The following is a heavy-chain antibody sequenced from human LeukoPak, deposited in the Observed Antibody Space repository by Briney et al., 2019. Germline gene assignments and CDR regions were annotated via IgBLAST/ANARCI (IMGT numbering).Heavy chain of an antibody. CDR1: GGSISSYY. Sequence: SETLSLTCTVSGGSISSYYWSWIRQPPGKGLEWIGYIYYSRSTNYNPSLKSRVTISLDTSKNQFSLKLNSVTAADTAVYYCASQGLGYCTGGSCPWFDYWGQGTLVTVSS. CDR2: IYYSRST. CDR3: ASQGLGYCTGGSCPWFDY. V-gene: IGHV4-59*01. J-gene: IGHJ4*01. D-gene: IGHD2-15*01.